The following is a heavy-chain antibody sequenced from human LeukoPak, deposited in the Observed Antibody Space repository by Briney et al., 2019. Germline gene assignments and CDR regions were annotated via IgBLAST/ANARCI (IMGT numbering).Heavy chain of an antibody. Sequence: GGSLRLSCAASGFTFSSYAMHWVRQAPGKGLEWVAVISYDGSNKYYADSVKGRFTISRDNSKNTLYLQMNSLRAEDTAVYYCARDRNSSWYGDGMDVWGQGTTVTVSS. CDR1: GFTFSSYA. CDR2: ISYDGSNK. V-gene: IGHV3-30-3*01. CDR3: ARDRNSSWYGDGMDV. J-gene: IGHJ6*02. D-gene: IGHD6-13*01.